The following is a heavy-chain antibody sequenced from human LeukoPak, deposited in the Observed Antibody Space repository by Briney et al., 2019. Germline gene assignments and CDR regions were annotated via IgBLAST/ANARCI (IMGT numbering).Heavy chain of an antibody. CDR2: ISYDGSNK. CDR1: GFTFSSYA. CDR3: RPLWFGGEGINNWFDP. J-gene: IGHJ5*02. Sequence: PGRSLRLSCAASGFTFSSYAMHWVRQAPGKGLEWVAVISYDGSNKYYADSVKGRFTISRDNSKNTLHLQMNSLRAEDTAVYYCRPLWFGGEGINNWFDPWGQGTLVTVSS. V-gene: IGHV3-30*14. D-gene: IGHD3-10*01.